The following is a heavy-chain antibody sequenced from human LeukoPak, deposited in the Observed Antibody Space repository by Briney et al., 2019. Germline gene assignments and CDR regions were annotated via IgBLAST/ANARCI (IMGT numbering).Heavy chain of an antibody. Sequence: GGSLRLSCAASGFTFSSYSMNWVRQAPGKGLEWVSSISSSSSYIYYADSVKGRFTISRDNSKNTLYLQMNSLRAEDTAVYYCARALVPPDDAFDIWGQGTMVTVSS. V-gene: IGHV3-21*01. J-gene: IGHJ3*02. D-gene: IGHD3-10*01. CDR2: ISSSSSYI. CDR3: ARALVPPDDAFDI. CDR1: GFTFSSYS.